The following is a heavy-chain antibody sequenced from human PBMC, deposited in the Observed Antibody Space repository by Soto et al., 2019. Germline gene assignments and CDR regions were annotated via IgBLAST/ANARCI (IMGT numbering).Heavy chain of an antibody. V-gene: IGHV1-18*01. D-gene: IGHD4-17*01. J-gene: IGHJ2*01. CDR3: EREASYYGAAPWFFDL. Sequence: QVQLVQSGAEVKKPGASVKVSCKASGYTFTSYGISWVRQAPGQGLEWMGWISAYNGNTNYAQKLQGRVTMTTDTSTSTAYMELRCLRSDDTAVYYCEREASYYGAAPWFFDLWGRGTLVTVSS. CDR2: ISAYNGNT. CDR1: GYTFTSYG.